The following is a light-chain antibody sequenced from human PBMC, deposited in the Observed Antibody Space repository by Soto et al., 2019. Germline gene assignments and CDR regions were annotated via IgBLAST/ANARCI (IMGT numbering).Light chain of an antibody. V-gene: IGKV3-15*01. CDR3: HESNNWPYT. J-gene: IGKJ2*01. CDR1: QSVADN. Sequence: EIVMTQSPATLSVSPGERVTLSCRASQSVADNLAWYQQKPGQAPRLLIYGASTRATGIRARFSGSGSGTEFTLTISSLQSEDFALYYCHESNNWPYTFGQGTKLEIK. CDR2: GAS.